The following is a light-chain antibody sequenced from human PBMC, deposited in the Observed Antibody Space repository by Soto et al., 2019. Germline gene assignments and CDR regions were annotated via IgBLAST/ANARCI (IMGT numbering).Light chain of an antibody. CDR2: GAS. J-gene: IGKJ2*01. CDR1: QAISTY. CDR3: HQGKSNPRT. Sequence: DILLTQSPSFLSASVGDRVSITCRASQAISTYLAWHQQKPGQAPKVLIYGASTLRSGVPSRFSGSGSGTEFTLTISSLQPEDFANYHCHQGKSNPRTFGQGTKLESK. V-gene: IGKV1-9*01.